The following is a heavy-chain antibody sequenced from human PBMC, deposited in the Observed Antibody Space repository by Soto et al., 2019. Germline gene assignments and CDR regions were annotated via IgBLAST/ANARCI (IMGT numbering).Heavy chain of an antibody. D-gene: IGHD3-22*01. CDR1: GGSISSGGYS. J-gene: IGHJ3*02. CDR3: VKFPTYYYDSSGYYQGIDLDAFDI. CDR2: IYHSGST. V-gene: IGHV4-30-2*01. Sequence: SETLSLTCAVSGGSISSGGYSWSWIRQPPGKGLEWIGYIYHSGSTYYNPSLKSRVTISVDRSKNQFSLKLSSVTAADTAVYYCVKFPTYYYDSSGYYQGIDLDAFDIWGQGTMVTVSS.